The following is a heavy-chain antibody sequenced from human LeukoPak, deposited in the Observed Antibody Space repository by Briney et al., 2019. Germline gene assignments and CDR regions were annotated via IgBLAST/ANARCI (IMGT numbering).Heavy chain of an antibody. D-gene: IGHD6-13*01. CDR2: IKSRGDGETR. CDR1: GFTFSIAW. Sequence: PGGSLRLSCAASGFTFSIAWMSWVRQPPGQGLEWVGRIKSRGDGETRDYAAHAKDRFIISRDDSTNTLHLQMNRLRTEVTAIYYCAAVGEGVSDAFNTWGQGTLVTVSA. J-gene: IGHJ3*02. V-gene: IGHV3-15*01. CDR3: AAVGEGVSDAFNT.